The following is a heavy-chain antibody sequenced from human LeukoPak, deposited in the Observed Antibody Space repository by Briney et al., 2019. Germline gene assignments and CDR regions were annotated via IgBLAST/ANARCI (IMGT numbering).Heavy chain of an antibody. CDR3: VRRDNTGWNYFDC. J-gene: IGHJ4*02. CDR2: IYYSGST. D-gene: IGHD6-19*01. CDR1: GGSINSHY. V-gene: IGHV4-59*08. Sequence: SETLSLTCTVSGGSINSHYWSWIRQSPGKGLEWIGDIYYSGSTKYDPSLKSRVTISVDTPKNDLSLRLTSVLAADTAIYYCVRRDNTGWNYFDCWGQGILVTVSS.